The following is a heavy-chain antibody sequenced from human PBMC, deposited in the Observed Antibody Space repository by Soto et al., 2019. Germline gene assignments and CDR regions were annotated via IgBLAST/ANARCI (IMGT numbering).Heavy chain of an antibody. J-gene: IGHJ1*01. CDR3: AIDGRGMSTVGM. CDR1: GFTVSNNF. D-gene: IGHD4-4*01. Sequence: EVQLVESGGDLIQPGGSLRLSCAVSGFTVSNNFMMWVRQAPGRGLEWVSLIYSGGSTYYADSVKGRFTISRDNSKNTLYLQMNSVRVDDTAVYYCAIDGRGMSTVGMWGQGTLVTVSS. CDR2: IYSGGST. V-gene: IGHV3-53*01.